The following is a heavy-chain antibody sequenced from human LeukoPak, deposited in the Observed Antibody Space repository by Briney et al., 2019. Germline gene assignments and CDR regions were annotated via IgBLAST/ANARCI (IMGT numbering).Heavy chain of an antibody. Sequence: GGSLRLSCAASGFTFSSYEMNWVRQAPGKGLEWVSYISSSGSTIYYADSVKGRFTISRDNAKNSLYLQMNSLRAEDTAVYYCARVTSSSSTGSFDHWGQGTLVTVSS. CDR2: ISSSGSTI. CDR3: ARVTSSSSTGSFDH. D-gene: IGHD6-6*01. CDR1: GFTFSSYE. V-gene: IGHV3-48*03. J-gene: IGHJ4*02.